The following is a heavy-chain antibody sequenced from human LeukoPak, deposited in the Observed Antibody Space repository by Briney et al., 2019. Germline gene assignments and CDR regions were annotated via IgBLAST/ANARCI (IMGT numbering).Heavy chain of an antibody. V-gene: IGHV4-59*12. D-gene: IGHD1-14*01. CDR2: VYYTGST. CDR1: GGSISSYY. J-gene: IGHJ3*02. CDR3: ARQNHDSAFDI. Sequence: SETLSLTCTVSGGSISSYYWSWVRQPPGKGLEWIGFVYYTGSTNYSPSLKSRVTISVDTSKNQFSLKLSSVTAADTAVYYCARQNHDSAFDIWGQGTMVTVSS.